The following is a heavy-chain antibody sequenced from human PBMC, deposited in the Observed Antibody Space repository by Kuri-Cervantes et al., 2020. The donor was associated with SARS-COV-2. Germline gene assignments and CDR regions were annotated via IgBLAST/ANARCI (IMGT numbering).Heavy chain of an antibody. CDR2: IYHSGST. D-gene: IGHD3-22*01. J-gene: IGHJ3*02. V-gene: IGHV4-30-2*05. CDR3: ARVGSYYVRSSYSDAFDI. CDR1: GFSLSTSGMC. Sequence: LVKPTQTLTLTCTFSGFSLSTSGMCVSWIRQPPGKALEWIGSIYHSGSTYYNPSLKSRVTISVDTSKNQFSLKLSSLTAADTAVYYCARVGSYYVRSSYSDAFDIWGQGTMVTVSS.